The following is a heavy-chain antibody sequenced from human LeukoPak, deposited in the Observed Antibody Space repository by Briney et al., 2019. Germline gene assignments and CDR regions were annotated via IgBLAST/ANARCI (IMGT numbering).Heavy chain of an antibody. CDR3: ARGYSGYVPFDY. V-gene: IGHV1-69*05. D-gene: IGHD5-12*01. CDR1: GGTFSSYA. CDR2: IIPIFGTA. Sequence: APVKVSCKASGGTFSSYAISWVRQAPGQGLEWMGGIIPIFGTANYAQKFQGRVTITTDESTSTAYMELSSLRSEDTAVYYCARGYSGYVPFDYWGQGTLVTVSS. J-gene: IGHJ4*02.